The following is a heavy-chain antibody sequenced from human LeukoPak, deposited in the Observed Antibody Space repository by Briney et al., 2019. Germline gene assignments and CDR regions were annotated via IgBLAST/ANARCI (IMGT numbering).Heavy chain of an antibody. Sequence: GASVKVSCKASGYTFTSYDINWVRQATGQGLEWMGWMNPNSGNTGYAQKFQGRVTITRNTSISTAYMELSSLRSEDTAVYYCARGVNYYGSGSYFATSTFYYMDVWGKGTTVTVSS. CDR2: MNPNSGNT. CDR1: GYTFTSYD. CDR3: ARGVNYYGSGSYFATSTFYYMDV. D-gene: IGHD3-10*01. V-gene: IGHV1-8*03. J-gene: IGHJ6*03.